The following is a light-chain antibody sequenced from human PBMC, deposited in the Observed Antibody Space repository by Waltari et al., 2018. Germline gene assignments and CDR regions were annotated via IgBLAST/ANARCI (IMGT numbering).Light chain of an antibody. CDR1: NSDVGLYNR. Sequence: QSALTQPPSVSGSPGQSVTISCAGTNSDVGLYNRVSGYQQSPGMAPKLLVYQVSNRPSRVHDRFSGSKAGSTASLPLSGLQAEDEADYYCYSYTTSGIYFFGTGTQVSVL. CDR3: YSYTTSGIYF. V-gene: IGLV2-18*02. CDR2: QVS. J-gene: IGLJ1*01.